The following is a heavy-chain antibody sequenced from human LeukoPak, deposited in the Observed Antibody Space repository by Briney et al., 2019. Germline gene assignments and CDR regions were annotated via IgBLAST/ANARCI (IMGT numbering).Heavy chain of an antibody. CDR3: AKDGQVGAVDY. Sequence: GRSLRLSCAASGFTFSTYVMHWVRQAPGKGLEWVAVISYDGSNKYYADSVKGRFTISRDNSKNTLYLQMNSLRAEDTAVYYCAKDGQVGAVDYWGQGTLVTVSS. V-gene: IGHV3-30*18. CDR1: GFTFSTYV. J-gene: IGHJ4*02. D-gene: IGHD1-26*01. CDR2: ISYDGSNK.